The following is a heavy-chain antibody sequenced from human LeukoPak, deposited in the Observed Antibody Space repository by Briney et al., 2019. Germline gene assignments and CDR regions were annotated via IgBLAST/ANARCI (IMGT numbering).Heavy chain of an antibody. Sequence: ASVKVSCKASGYTFTSYGISWVRQAPGQGLEWMGWISAYNGNTNYAQKLQGRVTMTTDTSTSTAYMELRSLRSEDTAVYYCARTASTVAGTYCYFDYWGQGTLVTVSS. D-gene: IGHD6-19*01. CDR3: ARTASTVAGTYCYFDY. CDR1: GYTFTSYG. J-gene: IGHJ4*02. CDR2: ISAYNGNT. V-gene: IGHV1-18*01.